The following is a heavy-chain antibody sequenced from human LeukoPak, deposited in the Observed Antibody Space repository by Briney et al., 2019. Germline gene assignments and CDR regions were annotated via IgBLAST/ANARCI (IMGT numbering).Heavy chain of an antibody. Sequence: PGGSLRLSCAASGFTISRYDMHWVRQATGKGLEWVSAIAIVGDTYYPGSVKGRFTISRENAKNSLYLQMNSLRAGDTAVYYCARGLLVEATPYFDCWGQGTLVTVSS. J-gene: IGHJ4*02. D-gene: IGHD1-26*01. CDR3: ARGLLVEATPYFDC. V-gene: IGHV3-13*01. CDR1: GFTISRYD. CDR2: IAIVGDT.